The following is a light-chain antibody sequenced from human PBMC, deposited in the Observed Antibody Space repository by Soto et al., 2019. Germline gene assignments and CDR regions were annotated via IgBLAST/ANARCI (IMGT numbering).Light chain of an antibody. CDR1: QGISSW. J-gene: IGKJ1*01. Sequence: DIQMTQSPSTLSASVGDRVTITCRASQGISSWLAWYQQKPGKAPKLLIYKASSLKSGVPSRFSGSGSETEFTLTISSLQPDDFATYYCQQYNSYRRTFGQGTKVEIK. V-gene: IGKV1-5*03. CDR3: QQYNSYRRT. CDR2: KAS.